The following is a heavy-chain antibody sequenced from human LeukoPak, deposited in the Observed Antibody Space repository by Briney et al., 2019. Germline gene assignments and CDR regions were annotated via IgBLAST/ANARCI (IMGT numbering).Heavy chain of an antibody. V-gene: IGHV3-7*05. CDR1: GFTFSRYW. CDR2: IKQDGSEK. Sequence: GGSLRLSCTVSGFTFSRYWMSWVRQAPGKGLEWVANIKQDGSEKYYVDSGKGRFTISRDNTKESLFLQMNSLRAEDTAVYYCARWGTYSSSWLGAFDIWGQGTMVTVSS. J-gene: IGHJ3*02. D-gene: IGHD6-13*01. CDR3: ARWGTYSSSWLGAFDI.